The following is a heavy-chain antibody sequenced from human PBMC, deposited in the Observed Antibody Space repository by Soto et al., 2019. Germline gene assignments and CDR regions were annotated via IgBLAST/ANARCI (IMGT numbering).Heavy chain of an antibody. V-gene: IGHV4-34*01. D-gene: IGHD2-8*01. CDR3: AKDLGYCTNGVCYNWDY. J-gene: IGHJ4*02. CDR1: GGSFSGYY. CDR2: INHIGRT. Sequence: SETLSLTCAVYGGSFSGYYWSWIRQSPGKGLEWIGEINHIGRTNYNPSLKSRVTISVDTSKNTLYLQMNSLRAEDTAVYYCAKDLGYCTNGVCYNWDYWGQGTLVTVSS.